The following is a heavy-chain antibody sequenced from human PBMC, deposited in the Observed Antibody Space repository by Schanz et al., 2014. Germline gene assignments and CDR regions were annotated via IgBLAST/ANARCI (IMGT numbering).Heavy chain of an antibody. CDR3: AKVRYSSGWGGDYFDE. J-gene: IGHJ4*02. D-gene: IGHD6-25*01. CDR2: ISGSGGST. V-gene: IGHV3-23*04. Sequence: EVQLVASGGGLVQPGGSLRLSCAASGFAVDNYYMSCVRQAPGRGLEWVSAISGSGGSTYYADSVKGRFTISRDNSKNTLYLQMNSLRAEDTAGYYGAKVRYSSGWGGDYFDEWGQGTLVTVAS. CDR1: GFAVDNYY.